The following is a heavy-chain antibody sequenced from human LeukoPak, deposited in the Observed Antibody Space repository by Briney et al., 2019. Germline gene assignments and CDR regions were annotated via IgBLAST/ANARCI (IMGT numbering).Heavy chain of an antibody. Sequence: AASVKVSCKASGGTFSSYAISWVRQAPGQGLEWMGGIIPIFGTANYAQKFQGRVTITADESTSTAYMELSSLRSEDTAVYYCARVGGKVNYYYYYMDVWGKGTTVTVSS. J-gene: IGHJ6*03. D-gene: IGHD3-10*01. CDR1: GGTFSSYA. CDR2: IIPIFGTA. CDR3: ARVGGKVNYYYYYMDV. V-gene: IGHV1-69*13.